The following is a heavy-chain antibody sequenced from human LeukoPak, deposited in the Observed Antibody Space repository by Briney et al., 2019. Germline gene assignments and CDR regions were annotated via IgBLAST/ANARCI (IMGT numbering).Heavy chain of an antibody. CDR2: VYSSGST. V-gene: IGHV4-4*07. Sequence: SETLSLTCTVSGGSITGYFWSWIRQPAGKGLEWIGRVYSSGSTNYNPSLKSRVSMSVDTSKNQFSLKLSSVTAADTAVYYCASGLNSGYYPWYFDLWGRGILVTVSS. CDR1: GGSITGYF. D-gene: IGHD3-22*01. CDR3: ASGLNSGYYPWYFDL. J-gene: IGHJ2*01.